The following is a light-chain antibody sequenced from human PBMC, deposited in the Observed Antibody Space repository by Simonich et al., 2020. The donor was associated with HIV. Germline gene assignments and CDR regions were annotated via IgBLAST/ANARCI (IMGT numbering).Light chain of an antibody. Sequence: EIVMTQSPATLSVSPGERATLSCRASQSVRSHLAWYQQKPGQAPRLLIYGTSTRATGIPDRFSGNGSGTDFTLTISRLEPEDFAVYYCQQYGTSPTFGPGTKVDIK. J-gene: IGKJ3*01. CDR1: QSVRSH. V-gene: IGKV3-20*01. CDR3: QQYGTSPT. CDR2: GTS.